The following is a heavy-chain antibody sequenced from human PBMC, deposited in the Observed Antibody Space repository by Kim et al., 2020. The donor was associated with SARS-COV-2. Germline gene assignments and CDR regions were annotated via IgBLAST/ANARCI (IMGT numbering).Heavy chain of an antibody. CDR3: ARGRYYYPL. D-gene: IGHD3-10*01. J-gene: IGHJ4*02. CDR2: SNK. V-gene: IGHV3-33*01. Sequence: SNKYYADSVKGRFTISRDNSKNTLYLQMNSLRAEDTAVYYCARGRYYYPLWGQGTLVTVSS.